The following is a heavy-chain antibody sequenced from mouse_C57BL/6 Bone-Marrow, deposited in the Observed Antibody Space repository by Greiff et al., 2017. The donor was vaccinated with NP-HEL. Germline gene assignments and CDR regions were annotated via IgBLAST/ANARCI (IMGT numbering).Heavy chain of an antibody. CDR2: ISSGSSTI. J-gene: IGHJ3*01. V-gene: IGHV5-17*01. D-gene: IGHD2-3*01. CDR1: GFTFSDYG. CDR3: ARWIYDGYPAWLAY. Sequence: EVMLVESGGGLVKPGGSLKLSCAASGFTFSDYGMHWVRQAPEKGLEWVAYISSGSSTIYYADTVKGRFTISRDNATHTLFLQMTSLRSEDTAMYYCARWIYDGYPAWLAYWGQGTLVTGSA.